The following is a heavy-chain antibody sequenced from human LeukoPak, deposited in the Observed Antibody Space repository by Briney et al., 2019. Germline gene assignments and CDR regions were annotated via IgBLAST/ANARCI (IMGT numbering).Heavy chain of an antibody. CDR3: AKNSASSSWYRSFDY. J-gene: IGHJ4*02. D-gene: IGHD6-13*01. CDR2: ISGSGGST. V-gene: IGHV3-23*01. Sequence: GGSLRLSCAASGFTFSSYAMSWVRQAPGKGLEWVSAISGSGGSTYYADSVKGRFTISRDNSKNTLYLQMNSLRAEDTAVYYCAKNSASSSWYRSFDYWGQETLVTVSS. CDR1: GFTFSSYA.